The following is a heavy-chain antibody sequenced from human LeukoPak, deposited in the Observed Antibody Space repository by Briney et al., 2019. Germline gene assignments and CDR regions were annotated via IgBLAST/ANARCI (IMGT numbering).Heavy chain of an antibody. CDR1: GYTFIDYY. CDR2: INPNSGGT. Sequence: ASVKVSCKASGYTFIDYYIHWVRQAPGQGLERMGWINPNSGGTNYAQKFQGRVTMTRDTSINTTFMDLSSLTSDDTAVYYCARGHDNTGYNYFDYWSQGTLVAVSS. D-gene: IGHD3-9*01. V-gene: IGHV1-2*02. CDR3: ARGHDNTGYNYFDY. J-gene: IGHJ4*02.